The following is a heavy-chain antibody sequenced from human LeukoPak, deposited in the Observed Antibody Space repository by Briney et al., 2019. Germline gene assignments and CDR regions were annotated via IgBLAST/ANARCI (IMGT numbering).Heavy chain of an antibody. Sequence: PSETLSLICAVYGGSFSGYYWSWIRQPPGKGLEWIGEINHSGSTNYNPSLKSRVTISVDTSKNQFSLKLSSVTAADTAVYYCARVRGGYYGSGRWYYYYGMDVWGQGTTVTVSS. V-gene: IGHV4-34*01. CDR3: ARVRGGYYGSGRWYYYYGMDV. D-gene: IGHD3-10*01. CDR1: GGSFSGYY. J-gene: IGHJ6*02. CDR2: INHSGST.